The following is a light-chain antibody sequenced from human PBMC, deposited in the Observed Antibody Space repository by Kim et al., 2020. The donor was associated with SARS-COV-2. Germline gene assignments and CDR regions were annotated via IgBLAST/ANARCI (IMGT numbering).Light chain of an antibody. CDR2: DVS. CDR1: SSDVVGYNY. Sequence: SFTISCTGTSSDVVGYNYVSWYQQHPGKAPKLMIYDVSNRPSGVSNRFSGSKSGNTASLTISGLQAEDEADYYCSSYTSSSTLDVVFGGGTKLTVL. CDR3: SSYTSSSTLDVV. J-gene: IGLJ2*01. V-gene: IGLV2-14*03.